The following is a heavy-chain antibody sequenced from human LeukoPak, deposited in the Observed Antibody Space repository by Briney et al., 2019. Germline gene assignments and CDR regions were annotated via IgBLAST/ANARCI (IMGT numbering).Heavy chain of an antibody. CDR1: GFTFSSYW. Sequence: GGSLRLSCAASGFTFSSYWMSWVRQAPGKGLEWVANIKQDGSEKYYVDSVKGRFTISRDNAKNSLYLQMNSLRAEDTAVYYCARAAHQLLPGYYYYMDVWGKGTTVTVSS. J-gene: IGHJ6*03. CDR3: ARAAHQLLPGYYYYMDV. CDR2: IKQDGSEK. D-gene: IGHD2-2*01. V-gene: IGHV3-7*01.